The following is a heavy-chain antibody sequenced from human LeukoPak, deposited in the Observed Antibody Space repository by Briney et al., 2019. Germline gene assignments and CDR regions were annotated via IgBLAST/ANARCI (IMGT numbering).Heavy chain of an antibody. CDR1: GFTFSSYW. CDR3: ARDLVATIWPYYYYGMDV. CDR2: IKQDGSEK. V-gene: IGHV3-7*01. Sequence: GGSLRLSCAASGFTFSSYWMSWVRQAPGKGLEWVANIKQDGSEKYYVDSVKGRFTISRGNAKNSLYLQMNSLRAEDTAVYYCARDLVATIWPYYYYGMDVWGQGTTVTVSS. J-gene: IGHJ6*02. D-gene: IGHD5-12*01.